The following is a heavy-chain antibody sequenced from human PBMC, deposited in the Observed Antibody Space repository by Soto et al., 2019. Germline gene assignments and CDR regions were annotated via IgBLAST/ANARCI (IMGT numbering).Heavy chain of an antibody. J-gene: IGHJ6*02. CDR2: ISSSSSTI. CDR3: AREIVLRYFDWFDSYYGMDV. CDR1: GFTFSSYS. V-gene: IGHV3-48*02. D-gene: IGHD3-9*01. Sequence: GGSLRLSCAASGFTFSSYSMNWVRQAPGKGLEWVSYISSSSSTIYYADSVKGRFTISRDNAKNSLYLQMNSLRDEDTAVYYCAREIVLRYFDWFDSYYGMDVWGQGTTVTVSS.